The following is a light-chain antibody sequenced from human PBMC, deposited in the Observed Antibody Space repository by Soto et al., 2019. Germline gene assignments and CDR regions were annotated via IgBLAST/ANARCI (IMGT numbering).Light chain of an antibody. CDR3: KPRSNSPPTWT. CDR2: DTS. V-gene: IGKV3-11*01. CDR1: QRIGTY. Sequence: EIVLTQSPATLSLSPGDRATLSCRASQRIGTYLAWYQQKAGQAPSLLIYDTSNRATGIPTRFSGSGSGTDFNLTISSLEHEDCSVDLRKPRSNSPPTWTFGQETKVEIK. J-gene: IGKJ1*01.